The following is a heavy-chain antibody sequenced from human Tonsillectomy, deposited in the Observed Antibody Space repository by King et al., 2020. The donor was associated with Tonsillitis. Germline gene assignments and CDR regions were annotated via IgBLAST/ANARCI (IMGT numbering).Heavy chain of an antibody. V-gene: IGHV3-53*01. D-gene: IGHD2-2*01. CDR2: IYSGGSK. Sequence: VQLVESGGGLIQPGGSLRLSCAASGFTVSINYMTWVRQAPGKGLEWVSVIYSGGSKYYADSVKGRFTISRDNSKNTLYLQMNSLRAEDTAVYYCARVFVGGVGVLDPQSWFDPGGQGTLVPVSS. CDR1: GFTVSINY. J-gene: IGHJ5*02. CDR3: ARVFVGGVGVLDPQSWFDP.